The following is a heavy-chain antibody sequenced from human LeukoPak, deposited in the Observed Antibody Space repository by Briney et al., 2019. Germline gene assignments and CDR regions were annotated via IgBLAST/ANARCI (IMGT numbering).Heavy chain of an antibody. CDR3: ARDSASDYYDSSGYCQKNFDY. CDR1: GYTFTSYG. Sequence: GGSVKVSCKASGYTFTSYGISWVRQAPGHGLEWMGWISAYTGNTNYAQKIPGRVTMTTETSTSTANMELRSLRSDDTDVYYCARDSASDYYDSSGYCQKNFDYWGQGTLVTVSS. CDR2: ISAYTGNT. J-gene: IGHJ4*02. V-gene: IGHV1-18*01. D-gene: IGHD3-22*01.